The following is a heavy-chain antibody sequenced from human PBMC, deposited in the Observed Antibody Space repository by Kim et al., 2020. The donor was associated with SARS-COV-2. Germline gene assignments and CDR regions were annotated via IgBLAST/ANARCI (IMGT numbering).Heavy chain of an antibody. V-gene: IGHV1-18*01. J-gene: IGHJ6*02. CDR2: ISAYNGNT. Sequence: ASVKVSCKASGYTFTSYGISWVRQAPGQGLEWMGWISAYNGNTNYAQKLQGRVTMTTDTSTSTAYMELRSLRSDDTAVYYCARDQGGYFDWSRYYYYGMDVWGQGTTVTVSS. CDR1: GYTFTSYG. D-gene: IGHD3-9*01. CDR3: ARDQGGYFDWSRYYYYGMDV.